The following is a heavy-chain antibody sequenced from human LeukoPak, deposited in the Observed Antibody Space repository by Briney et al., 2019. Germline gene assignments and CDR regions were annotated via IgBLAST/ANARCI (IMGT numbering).Heavy chain of an antibody. J-gene: IGHJ4*02. CDR1: GFTFNNYA. CDR3: AKDRHFFASRTYGIDY. D-gene: IGHD2/OR15-2a*01. V-gene: IGHV3-23*01. CDR2: ISGGGGST. Sequence: PGGSLRLSCTVSGFTFNNYAMNWVRQAPGKGLEWVSIISGGGGSTSYADSVRGRFTISGDSSKNTLYLQMHSLRAEDTAVYYCAKDRHFFASRTYGIDYWGQGTLVTVSS.